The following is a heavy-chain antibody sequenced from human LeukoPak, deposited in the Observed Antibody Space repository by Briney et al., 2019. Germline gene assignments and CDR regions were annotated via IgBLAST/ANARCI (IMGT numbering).Heavy chain of an antibody. V-gene: IGHV1-8*01. CDR1: GYTFTSYD. Sequence: ASVKVSCTASGYTFTSYDINWVRQATGQGHEWMGWMNPNSGNTGYAQKFQGRVTMTRNTSISTAYMELSSLRSEDTAVYYCARAGVRDGYNVYYYYMDVWGKGTTVTVSS. D-gene: IGHD5-24*01. J-gene: IGHJ6*03. CDR2: MNPNSGNT. CDR3: ARAGVRDGYNVYYYYMDV.